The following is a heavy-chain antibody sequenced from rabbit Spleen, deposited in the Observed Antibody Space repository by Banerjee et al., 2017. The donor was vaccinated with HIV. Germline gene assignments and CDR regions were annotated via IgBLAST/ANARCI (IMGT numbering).Heavy chain of an antibody. Sequence: EESGGGLVKPGGTLTLTCKASGLSFSSSYWISWVRQAPGKGLEWIADIYTGTSGTTYYASWAKGRFTISKTSSTTVTLQVTSLTAADTATYFCARDLVAVIGWNFSLWGPGTLVTVS. CDR1: GLSFSSSYW. CDR2: IYTGTSGTT. D-gene: IGHD1-1*01. V-gene: IGHV1S45*01. CDR3: ARDLVAVIGWNFSL. J-gene: IGHJ4*01.